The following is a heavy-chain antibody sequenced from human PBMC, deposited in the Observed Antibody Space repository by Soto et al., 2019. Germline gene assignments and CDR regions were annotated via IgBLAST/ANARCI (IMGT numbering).Heavy chain of an antibody. Sequence: APVKVSCKASGYTFTGYYMHWVRQAPGQGLEWMGWINPTSGGTNYAQKFPGRVTMTRDTAISTAYMELSRLRSDDTAVYYCARGGDITIFGVALNWFDPWGQGTLVTVSS. CDR3: ARGGDITIFGVALNWFDP. CDR1: GYTFTGYY. V-gene: IGHV1-2*02. D-gene: IGHD3-3*01. J-gene: IGHJ5*02. CDR2: INPTSGGT.